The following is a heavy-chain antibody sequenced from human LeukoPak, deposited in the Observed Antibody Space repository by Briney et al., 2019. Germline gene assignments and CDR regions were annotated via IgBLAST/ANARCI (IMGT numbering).Heavy chain of an antibody. Sequence: ASVKVSCKASGDTFTGYYMHWVRQAPGQGLEWMGWINPNSGGTNYAQKFQGRVTMTRDTSISTAYMELSRLRSDDTAVYYCARDDVLTGYYKDYWGQGTLVTVSS. V-gene: IGHV1-2*02. CDR1: GDTFTGYY. J-gene: IGHJ4*02. D-gene: IGHD3-9*01. CDR2: INPNSGGT. CDR3: ARDDVLTGYYKDY.